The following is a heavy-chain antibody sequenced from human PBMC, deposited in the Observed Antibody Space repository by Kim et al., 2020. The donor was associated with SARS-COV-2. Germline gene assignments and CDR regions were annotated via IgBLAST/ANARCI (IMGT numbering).Heavy chain of an antibody. CDR1: GYTFTGHY. D-gene: IGHD3-10*01. CDR3: ARDSVIWFGEFDY. V-gene: IGHV1-2*04. J-gene: IGHJ4*02. Sequence: ASVKVSCKASGYTFTGHYMHWVRQAPGQGLEWMGWINPNSGGTNYAQKFQGWVTMTRDTSISTAYMELSRLRSDDTAVYYCARDSVIWFGEFDYWGQGTLVTVSS. CDR2: INPNSGGT.